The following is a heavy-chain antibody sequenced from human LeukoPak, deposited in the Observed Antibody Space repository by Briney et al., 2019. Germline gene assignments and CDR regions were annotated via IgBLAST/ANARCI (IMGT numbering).Heavy chain of an antibody. CDR1: GFTFRSKA. CDR3: AKDMDYVFDY. V-gene: IGHV3-23*01. CDR2: ISGSGGST. J-gene: IGHJ4*02. Sequence: TGGSLRLSCAASGFTFRSKARGGVGQAQGKGWEWVSAISGSGGSTYYPDSVKGRFTISRDNSKNTLYLQMNSLRAEDTAVYYCAKDMDYVFDYWGQGTLVTVSS. D-gene: IGHD3-10*02.